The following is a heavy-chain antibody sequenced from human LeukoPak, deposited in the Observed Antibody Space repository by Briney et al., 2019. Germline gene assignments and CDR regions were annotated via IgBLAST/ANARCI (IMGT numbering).Heavy chain of an antibody. CDR3: ARQSGGSYVYFDY. CDR1: GGSISTYY. V-gene: IGHV4-4*07. D-gene: IGHD3-22*01. J-gene: IGHJ4*02. Sequence: SETLSLTCTVSGGSISTYYWSWIREPGGKGLEWIGRISTTENTNYNPSLKSRVTISVDKSKNQFSLKLSSVTAADTAVYFCARQSGGSYVYFDYWGQGTLVTVSS. CDR2: ISTTENT.